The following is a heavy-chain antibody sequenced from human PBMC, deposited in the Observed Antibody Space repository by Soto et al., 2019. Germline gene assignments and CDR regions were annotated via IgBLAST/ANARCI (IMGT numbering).Heavy chain of an antibody. CDR1: GYRYASCG. Sequence: GASVEVTCEESGYRYASCGRYWVRQAAGQGLEWRGWISAYNGNTSYAQKLRGRVTMTTDPPTRTAYMELRSLRSDDTAVYYRASREYNWNHAVDYWGQRTPVPV. CDR2: ISAYNGNT. V-gene: IGHV1-18*04. J-gene: IGHJ4*02. D-gene: IGHD1-20*01. CDR3: ASREYNWNHAVDY.